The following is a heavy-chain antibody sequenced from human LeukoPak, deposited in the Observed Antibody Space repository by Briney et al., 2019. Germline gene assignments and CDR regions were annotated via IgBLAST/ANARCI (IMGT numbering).Heavy chain of an antibody. CDR1: GFTVSSNY. CDR2: ISSSSTTI. Sequence: GGSLRLSCAASGFTVSSNYMSWVRQAPGKGLEWVSYISSSSTTIYYADSVKGRFTISRHNAKNSLYLQMNNLRDEDTAVYYCARPMIRGVTSKNYFPYWGQGTLVTVSS. CDR3: ARPMIRGVTSKNYFPY. J-gene: IGHJ4*02. V-gene: IGHV3-48*02. D-gene: IGHD3-10*01.